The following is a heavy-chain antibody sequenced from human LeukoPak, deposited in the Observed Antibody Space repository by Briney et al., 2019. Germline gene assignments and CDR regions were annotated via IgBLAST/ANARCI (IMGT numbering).Heavy chain of an antibody. CDR2: MNPNSGNT. Sequence: ASVKVSCKASGDTFTDYYIHWVRQATGQGLEWMGWMNPNSGNTGYAQKFQGRVTMTRNTSISTAYMELSSLRSEDTAVYYCARVRYGYDAFDIWGQGTMVTVSS. V-gene: IGHV1-8*02. CDR3: ARVRYGYDAFDI. J-gene: IGHJ3*02. CDR1: GDTFTDYY. D-gene: IGHD5-18*01.